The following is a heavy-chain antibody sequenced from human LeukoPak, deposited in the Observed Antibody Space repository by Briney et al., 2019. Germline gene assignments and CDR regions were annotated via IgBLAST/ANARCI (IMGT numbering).Heavy chain of an antibody. V-gene: IGHV3-11*01. Sequence: GSLRLSCAASGFTFSDYYMTWVRQAPGKGLEWVSYIDNSGRTIFYADSVKGRFTISRDNAKNSLYLQMNSLRAEDTAVYYSARGIMVRGVGDWFDPWGQGTLVTVSS. CDR3: ARGIMVRGVGDWFDP. CDR2: IDNSGRTI. CDR1: GFTFSDYY. D-gene: IGHD3-10*01. J-gene: IGHJ5*02.